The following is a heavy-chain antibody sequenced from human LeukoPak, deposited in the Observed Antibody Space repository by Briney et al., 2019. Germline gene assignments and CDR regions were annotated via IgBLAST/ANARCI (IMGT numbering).Heavy chain of an antibody. CDR2: IFYSGST. Sequence: GSLRLSCAASGFTFSNYEMRWVRQAPGKALEWIGNIFYSGSTYYSPSLKSRVTISLDTSRNQFSLKLNSVTAADTAVYYCAKSNGYGLIDIWGQGTMVTVSS. D-gene: IGHD3-22*01. CDR1: GFTFSNYE. CDR3: AKSNGYGLIDI. V-gene: IGHV4-59*12. J-gene: IGHJ3*02.